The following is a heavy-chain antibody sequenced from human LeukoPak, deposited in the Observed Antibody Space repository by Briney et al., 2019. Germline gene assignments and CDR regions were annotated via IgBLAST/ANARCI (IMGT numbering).Heavy chain of an antibody. CDR2: INHSGST. CDR3: ARLVRGVTSRPDY. V-gene: IGHV4-34*01. D-gene: IGHD3-10*01. J-gene: IGHJ4*02. CDR1: GGSFSGYY. Sequence: SETLSLTCAVYGGSFSGYYWSWIRQPPGKGLEWIGEINHSGSTNYNPSLKSRVTISVDTSKNQFSLKLSSVTAADTAVYYCARLVRGVTSRPDYWGQGTLVTVSP.